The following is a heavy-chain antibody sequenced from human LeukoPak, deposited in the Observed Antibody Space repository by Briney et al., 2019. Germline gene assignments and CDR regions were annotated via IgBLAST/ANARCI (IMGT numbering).Heavy chain of an antibody. CDR3: ARGIAAAGRYDY. CDR1: GGSIRSYY. J-gene: IGHJ4*02. D-gene: IGHD6-13*01. CDR2: IYYSGST. V-gene: IGHV4-59*01. Sequence: SETLSLTCTVSGGSIRSYYWSWIRQPPGKGLEWIGYIYYSGSTNYNPSLKSRVTISVDTSKIQFSLKLSSVTAADTAVYYCARGIAAAGRYDYWGQGTLVTVSS.